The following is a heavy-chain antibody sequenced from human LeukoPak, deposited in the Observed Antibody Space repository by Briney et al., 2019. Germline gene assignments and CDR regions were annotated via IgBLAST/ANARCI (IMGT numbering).Heavy chain of an antibody. CDR1: GFTYTKHA. CDR2: ISYDGSNK. J-gene: IGHJ4*02. CDR3: ARTLIEYSVSSCYFDY. D-gene: IGHD6-6*01. V-gene: IGHV3-30*04. Sequence: GGSLRLSCAASGFTYTKHAMHWVRQAPGKGLEWVAVISYDGSNKKYADSVKGRFTISRDNSKNTLYLQMNSLRAEDTAVYYCARTLIEYSVSSCYFDYWGRGTLVTVSS.